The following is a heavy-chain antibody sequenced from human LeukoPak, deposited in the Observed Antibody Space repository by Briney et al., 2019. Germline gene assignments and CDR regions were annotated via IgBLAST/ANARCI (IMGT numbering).Heavy chain of an antibody. D-gene: IGHD3-22*01. CDR2: ISAYNGNT. Sequence: ASVKVSCKASGYTFTSYAISWVRQAPGQGLEWMGWISAYNGNTNYAQKLQGRVTMTTDTSTSTAYMDLRSLRSDDTAVYYCAREDDEIGVGSWFDPWGQGTLVTVSS. V-gene: IGHV1-18*01. CDR1: GYTFTSYA. J-gene: IGHJ5*02. CDR3: AREDDEIGVGSWFDP.